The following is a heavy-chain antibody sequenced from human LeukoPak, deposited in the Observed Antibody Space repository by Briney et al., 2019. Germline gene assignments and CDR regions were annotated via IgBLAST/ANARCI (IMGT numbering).Heavy chain of an antibody. D-gene: IGHD5-12*01. CDR3: AKRIIVAAGYYFDS. Sequence: GGSLRLSCVGSGFTFSSFAMSWVRQAPGKGLEWVSSISGGGGNTYYADSVKGRFTISRDDSKNMQFLQMNSLRPEDTAVYFCAKRIIVAAGYYFDSWGQGTLVTVSS. CDR1: GFTFSSFA. J-gene: IGHJ4*02. V-gene: IGHV3-23*01. CDR2: ISGGGGNT.